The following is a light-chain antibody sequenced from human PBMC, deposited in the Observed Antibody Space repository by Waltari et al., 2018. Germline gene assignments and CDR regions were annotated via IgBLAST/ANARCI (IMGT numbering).Light chain of an antibody. Sequence: DIHMTQSPSSVSASVGDTVTIPCRPSQVISTWLAWYQQKPGKAPRLLISSASSLQNGVPSRFSGSGSGADFTLTISSLQPEDFATYYCQQANSFPITFGQGTRLEIK. V-gene: IGKV1D-12*01. CDR3: QQANSFPIT. CDR1: QVISTW. CDR2: SAS. J-gene: IGKJ5*01.